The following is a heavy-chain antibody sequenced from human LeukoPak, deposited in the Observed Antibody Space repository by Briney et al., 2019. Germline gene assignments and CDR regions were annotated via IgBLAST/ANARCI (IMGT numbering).Heavy chain of an antibody. D-gene: IGHD2-21*02. CDR3: AREEVTMYYFDS. Sequence: GGSLRLSCAASGFTVSSNYMSWVRQAPGRGLEWVSLIYSGGSTDYADSVKGRFTISRDNAKNTLYLQMNSLRAEDTAVYYCAREEVTMYYFDSWGQGALVTVSS. CDR1: GFTVSSNY. V-gene: IGHV3-66*01. J-gene: IGHJ4*02. CDR2: IYSGGST.